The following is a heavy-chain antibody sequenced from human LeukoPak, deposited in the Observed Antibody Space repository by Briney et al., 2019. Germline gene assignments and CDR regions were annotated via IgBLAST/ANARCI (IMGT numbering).Heavy chain of an antibody. V-gene: IGHV3-30*03. CDR2: ISYDGSNK. CDR3: ARELWFGELEIDY. Sequence: PGGSLRLSCAASGFTFSSYGMHWVRQAPGKGLEWVAVISYDGSNKYYADSVKGRFTISRDNSKNTLYLQMNSLRAEDTAVYYCARELWFGELEIDYWGQGTLVTVSS. CDR1: GFTFSSYG. D-gene: IGHD3-10*01. J-gene: IGHJ4*02.